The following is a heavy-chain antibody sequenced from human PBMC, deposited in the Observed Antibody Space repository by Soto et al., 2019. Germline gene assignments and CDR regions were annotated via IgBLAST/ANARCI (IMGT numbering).Heavy chain of an antibody. Sequence: PGGSLRLSCAASGFTFSSYAMSWVRQAPGKGLEWVSAISGSGGSTYYADSVKGRFTISRDNFKNMLYLQMNSLRAEDTALYYCARELWSSSWKNYFDYWGQGTLVTVSS. CDR3: ARELWSSSWKNYFDY. D-gene: IGHD2-15*01. V-gene: IGHV3-23*01. CDR2: ISGSGGST. CDR1: GFTFSSYA. J-gene: IGHJ4*02.